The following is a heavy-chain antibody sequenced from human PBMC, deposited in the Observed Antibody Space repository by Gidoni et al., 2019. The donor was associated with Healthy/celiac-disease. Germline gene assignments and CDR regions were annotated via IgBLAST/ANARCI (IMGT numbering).Heavy chain of an antibody. J-gene: IGHJ4*02. V-gene: IGHV1-46*02. CDR2: IQPSGAST. CDR1: GYNFKSYY. CDR3: ARDPRWYDTSGYYLDY. D-gene: IGHD3-22*01. Sequence: QVQLVQSGAEVMRPGASVKVSCKSSGYNFKSYYIHWVRQAPGQGLQWMGIIQPSGASTVNAQMFQGRVTMTRDTSRSTVYMELTGLRSDDTAVYYCARDPRWYDTSGYYLDYWGQGTLVTVSS.